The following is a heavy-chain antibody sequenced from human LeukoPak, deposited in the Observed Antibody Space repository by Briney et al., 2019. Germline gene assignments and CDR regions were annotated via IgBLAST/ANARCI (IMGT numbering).Heavy chain of an antibody. V-gene: IGHV3-30-3*01. CDR1: GFTFSSYA. CDR3: ARQMVRGVDWDY. J-gene: IGHJ4*02. D-gene: IGHD3-10*01. CDR2: ISYDGSNK. Sequence: GGSLRLSCAASGFTFSSYAMHWVRQAPGKGLEWVAVISYDGSNKYYADSVKGRFTISRDNSKSTLYLQMNSLRAEDTAVYYCARQMVRGVDWDYWGQGTLVTVSS.